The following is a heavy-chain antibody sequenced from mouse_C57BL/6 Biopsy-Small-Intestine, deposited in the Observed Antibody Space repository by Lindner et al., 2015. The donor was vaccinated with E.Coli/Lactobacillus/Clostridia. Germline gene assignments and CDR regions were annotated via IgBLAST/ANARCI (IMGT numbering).Heavy chain of an antibody. J-gene: IGHJ2*01. CDR2: INPYNGDT. CDR1: GYSFTGYF. V-gene: IGHV1-20*01. CDR3: ARRGDGYYFDY. D-gene: IGHD2-3*01. Sequence: VQLQESGPELVKPGDSVKISCKASGYSFTGYFMNWVMQSHVKSLEWIGRINPYNGDTFYNQRFKGKATLTVDKSSSTAHMELRSLTSDDSAVFYCARRGDGYYFDYWGQGTTLTVSS.